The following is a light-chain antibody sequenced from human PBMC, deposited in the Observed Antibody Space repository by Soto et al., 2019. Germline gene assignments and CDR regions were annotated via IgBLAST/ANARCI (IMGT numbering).Light chain of an antibody. J-gene: IGKJ1*01. V-gene: IGKV1-5*03. CDR3: QQYINRWA. CDR1: QSISTL. Sequence: DIQMTQSPSTLSASVEDRVTITCRASQSISTLLACYQQKPGKAPKPLIYKPSSLASGVPSRYSGSGSGTEFTLTISSLQTDDSATYYCQQYINRWAFGQGTKVDIK. CDR2: KPS.